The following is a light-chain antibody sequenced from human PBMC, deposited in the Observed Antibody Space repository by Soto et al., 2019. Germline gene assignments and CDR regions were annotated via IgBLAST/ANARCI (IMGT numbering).Light chain of an antibody. J-gene: IGKJ1*01. CDR1: QNINSQ. CDR2: GAF. CDR3: QQTYIIPRT. Sequence: DIQMTQSPPSLSASVGDSVTITCRASQNINSQLNWYQQKPGRAPQLLIYGAFTLQSGVPSRFSGRGSGTDFTLTISSLQHEDFASYYCQQTYIIPRTLGQGTKVEIK. V-gene: IGKV1-39*01.